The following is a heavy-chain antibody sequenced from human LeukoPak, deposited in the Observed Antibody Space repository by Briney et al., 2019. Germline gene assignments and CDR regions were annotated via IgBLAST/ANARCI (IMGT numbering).Heavy chain of an antibody. CDR3: ARNYDFWSGYLDY. D-gene: IGHD3-3*01. Sequence: PSETLSLTCAVSGGSISSSNWWSWVRQPPGKGLEWIGEIYHSGSTNYNPSLKSRVTISVDTSKNQFSLKLTSVTAADTAVYCARNYDFWSGYLDYWGQGTLVTVSS. J-gene: IGHJ4*02. V-gene: IGHV4-4*02. CDR2: IYHSGST. CDR1: GGSISSSNW.